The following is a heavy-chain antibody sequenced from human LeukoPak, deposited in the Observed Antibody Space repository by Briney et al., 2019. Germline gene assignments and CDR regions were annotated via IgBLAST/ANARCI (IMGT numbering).Heavy chain of an antibody. Sequence: GGSLRLSCAASGFTFSSYAMSWVRQAPGKGLEWVSSIGGSGGSTYYADSVKGRFTISRDNSKNTLYLQMNSLRAEDTAVYYCAKVETAAAATLRGFDYWGQGTLVTVSS. CDR3: AKVETAAAATLRGFDY. V-gene: IGHV3-23*01. CDR1: GFTFSSYA. J-gene: IGHJ4*02. CDR2: IGGSGGST. D-gene: IGHD6-13*01.